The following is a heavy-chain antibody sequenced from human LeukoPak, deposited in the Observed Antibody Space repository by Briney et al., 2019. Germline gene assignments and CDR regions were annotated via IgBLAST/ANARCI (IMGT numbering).Heavy chain of an antibody. D-gene: IGHD5-12*01. J-gene: IGHJ4*02. CDR2: IKQDGSEK. CDR3: ARSRYSDYNSAFDY. Sequence: GGSLRLSCAASGFTFSSYWMSWVRQAPGKGLEWVANIKQDGSEKYYVDSVKGRFTISRDNARNTLNLQMNSLRAEDTAVYYCARSRYSDYNSAFDYWGQGTLVTVSS. CDR1: GFTFSSYW. V-gene: IGHV3-7*01.